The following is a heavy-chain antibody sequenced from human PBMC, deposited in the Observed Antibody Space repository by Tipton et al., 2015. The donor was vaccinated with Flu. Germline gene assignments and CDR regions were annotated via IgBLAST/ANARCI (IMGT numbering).Heavy chain of an antibody. CDR2: VSRSGDT. J-gene: IGHJ5*02. CDR1: GGSISSSSYY. Sequence: TLSLTCTVSGGSISSSSYYWGWIRQPPGKGLEWIGTVSRSGDTNYNPSLRSRVTISIDRSKNQFSLKIKSVTAADMAVYYCARRDYSNYVSDPKSWFDPWGQGTLVAVSS. V-gene: IGHV4-61*05. CDR3: ARRDYSNYVSDPKSWFDP. D-gene: IGHD4-11*01.